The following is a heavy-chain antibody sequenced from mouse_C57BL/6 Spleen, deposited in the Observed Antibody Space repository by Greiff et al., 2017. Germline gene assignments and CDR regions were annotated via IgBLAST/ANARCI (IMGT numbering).Heavy chain of an antibody. CDR3: ARRDYSSYYYAMDY. D-gene: IGHD2-12*01. V-gene: IGHV1-64*01. J-gene: IGHJ4*01. Sequence: QVQLQQPGAELVKPGASVKLSCKASGYTFTSYWMHWVKQRPGQGLEWIGMIHPNSGSTNYNEKFKSKATLTVDKSSSTAYMQLISLSSEDSAVYYCARRDYSSYYYAMDYWGQGTSVTVSS. CDR1: GYTFTSYW. CDR2: IHPNSGST.